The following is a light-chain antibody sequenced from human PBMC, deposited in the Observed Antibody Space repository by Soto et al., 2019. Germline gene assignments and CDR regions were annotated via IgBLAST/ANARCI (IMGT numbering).Light chain of an antibody. CDR1: QSVSSTY. CDR3: QQGYSFPVT. Sequence: PGTLSLSPGERATLSCRASQSVSSTYLAWYQKKRGQAPRLPIYGASSGATGVPDRLSGSGSGTDFTLTISRLEPEDFATYYCQQGYSFPVTFGGGTKVDIK. V-gene: IGKV3-20*01. J-gene: IGKJ4*01. CDR2: GAS.